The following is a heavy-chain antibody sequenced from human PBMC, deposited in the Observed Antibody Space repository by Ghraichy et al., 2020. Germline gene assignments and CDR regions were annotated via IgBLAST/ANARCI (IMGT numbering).Heavy chain of an antibody. Sequence: SVKVSCKASGGTFSSYAISWVRQAPGQGLEWMGGIIPIFGTANYAQKFQGRVKITADESTSTAYMELSSLRSEDTAVYYCAGGITIFGVVTPRDYYYYDGRLGPRVHGHRLL. CDR2: IIPIFGTA. CDR3: AGGITIFGVVTPRDYYYYDGR. V-gene: IGHV1-69*13. J-gene: IGHJ6*02. CDR1: GGTFSSYA. D-gene: IGHD3-3*01.